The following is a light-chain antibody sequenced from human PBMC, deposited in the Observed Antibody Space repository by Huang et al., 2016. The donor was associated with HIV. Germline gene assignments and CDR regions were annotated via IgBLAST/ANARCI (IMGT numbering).Light chain of an antibody. V-gene: IGKV4-1*01. CDR1: QSVYSSSTSKDY. CDR2: WAS. J-gene: IGKJ1*01. CDR3: QQYYSSPQT. Sequence: DIIMTQSPDSLAVSLGERATLNCRSSQSVYSSSTSKDYMAWFQQKPGQPPSLLLFWASTREAGVPDRFTGSGSGTHFTLTIASLEAEDAAIYYCQQYYSSPQTFGQGTRVEVK.